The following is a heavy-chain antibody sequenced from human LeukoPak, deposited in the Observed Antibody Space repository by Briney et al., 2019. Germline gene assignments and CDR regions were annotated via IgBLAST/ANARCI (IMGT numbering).Heavy chain of an antibody. CDR2: IASSGLNA. CDR3: ARDIELST. Sequence: GGSLRLSCAASGFMFRDAAMTWVRQAPGKGLEWVSLIASSGLNAYYADSVRGRFTISRDNSKNTLSLQMNSLRAEDTAIYYCARDIELSTWGLGTLVTVSS. CDR1: GFMFRDAA. D-gene: IGHD5-12*01. V-gene: IGHV3-23*01. J-gene: IGHJ3*01.